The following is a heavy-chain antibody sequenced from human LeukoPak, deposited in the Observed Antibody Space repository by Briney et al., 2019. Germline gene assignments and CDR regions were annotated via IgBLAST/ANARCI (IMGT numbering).Heavy chain of an antibody. CDR3: ARAYKPGYSSSWYGDAFDI. CDR1: GGTFSSYA. V-gene: IGHV1-69*13. J-gene: IGHJ3*02. D-gene: IGHD6-13*01. CDR2: IIPIFGTA. Sequence: ASVKVSCKASGGTFSSYAISWVRQAPGQGLEWMGGIIPIFGTANYAQKFQGRVTITADESTSTAYMELSSLRSEDTAVYYCARAYKPGYSSSWYGDAFDIWGQGTMVTVSS.